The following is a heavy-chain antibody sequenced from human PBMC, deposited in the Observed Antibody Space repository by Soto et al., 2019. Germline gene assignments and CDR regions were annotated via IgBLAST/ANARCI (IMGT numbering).Heavy chain of an antibody. J-gene: IGHJ4*02. CDR1: GGSFSGYY. CDR3: ARGDIYDSGSYLNY. CDR2: INHSGTT. V-gene: IGHV4-34*01. Sequence: PSETLSLTCAVYGGSFSGYYWSWIRQPPGKGLERIGEINHSGTTNYNPSLKGRVTISVDTSKNQFSLKVRSVNAADTVLYYCARGDIYDSGSYLNYWSQGDLVT. D-gene: IGHD3-10*01.